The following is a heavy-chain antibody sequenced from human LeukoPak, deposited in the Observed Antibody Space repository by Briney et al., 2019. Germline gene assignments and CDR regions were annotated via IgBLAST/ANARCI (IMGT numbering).Heavy chain of an antibody. J-gene: IGHJ4*02. V-gene: IGHV3-23*01. CDR1: GFTFSDYA. CDR2: ISDIGRRT. CDR3: GRHDSFIPF. D-gene: IGHD3-16*02. Sequence: GGSLRLSCAASGFTFSDYAMTWVRQAAGKGLEWVSSISDIGRRTYYTDSVKGRFTISRDDSKKAVYLEMSTLRVEDTAIYFCGRHDSFIPFWGQGTLVTVSS.